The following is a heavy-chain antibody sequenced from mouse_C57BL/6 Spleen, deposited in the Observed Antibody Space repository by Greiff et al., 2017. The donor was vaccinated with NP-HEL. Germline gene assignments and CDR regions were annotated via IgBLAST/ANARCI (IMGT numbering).Heavy chain of an antibody. CDR2: IDPETGGT. J-gene: IGHJ3*01. CDR1: GYTFTDYE. D-gene: IGHD1-1*01. CDR3: TDYYGSSYFAY. V-gene: IGHV1-15*01. Sequence: LVESGAELVRPGASVTLSCKASGYTFTDYEMHWVKQTPVHGLEWIGAIDPETGGTAYNQKFKGKAILTADKSSSTAYMELRSLTSEDSAVYYCTDYYGSSYFAYWGQGTLVTVSA.